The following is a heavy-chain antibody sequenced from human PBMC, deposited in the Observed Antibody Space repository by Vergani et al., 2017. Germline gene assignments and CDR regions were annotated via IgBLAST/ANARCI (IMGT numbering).Heavy chain of an antibody. CDR3: AGGTSQVTYYYDSSGYVY. D-gene: IGHD3-22*01. V-gene: IGHV1-69*13. Sequence: QVQLVQSGAEVKKPGSSVKVSCKASGGTFSSYAISGARQAPGQGLDWMGRIIPIFGPANYSQKFPGRVTITADESTSTAYMELSSLRSEDTAVYYCAGGTSQVTYYYDSSGYVYWGQATLVTVSS. J-gene: IGHJ4*02. CDR1: GGTFSSYA. CDR2: IIPIFGPA.